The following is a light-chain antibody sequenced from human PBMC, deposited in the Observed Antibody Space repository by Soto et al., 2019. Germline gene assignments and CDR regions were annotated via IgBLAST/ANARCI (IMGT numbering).Light chain of an antibody. Sequence: EIVLTQTLGTLSLSPGERATLSCRASQSVSSSYLAWYHQKPGQAPRLLIYGASSRATGIPDRFSGSGSGTDFTLTISSLEPEDFAVYYCQQRSNWPPSTFGQGTRLEIK. J-gene: IGKJ5*01. CDR2: GAS. CDR1: QSVSSSY. CDR3: QQRSNWPPST. V-gene: IGKV3D-20*02.